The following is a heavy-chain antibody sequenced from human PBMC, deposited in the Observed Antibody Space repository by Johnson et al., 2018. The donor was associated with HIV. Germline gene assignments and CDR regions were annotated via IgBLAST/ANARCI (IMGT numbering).Heavy chain of an antibody. CDR2: IRYDGSNK. CDR1: GFTFSSYG. J-gene: IGHJ3*02. Sequence: QVLLVESGGGVVQPGRSLRLSCAASGFTFSSYGMHWVRQAPGKGLEWVAFIRYDGSNKYYADSVKGRFTISRDNSKNTLYLQMNSLRAEDTAVYYCAKDPGSGSYRNAFDIWGQGTMVIVSS. D-gene: IGHD1-26*01. V-gene: IGHV3-30*02. CDR3: AKDPGSGSYRNAFDI.